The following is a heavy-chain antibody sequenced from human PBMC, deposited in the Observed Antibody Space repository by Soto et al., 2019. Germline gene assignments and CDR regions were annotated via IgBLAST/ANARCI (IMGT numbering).Heavy chain of an antibody. CDR2: ISGSGGST. V-gene: IGHV3-23*01. CDR1: GFTFSSYA. D-gene: IGHD3-10*01. Sequence: GGSLRLSCAASGFTFSSYAMSWVRQAPGKGLEWVSAISGSGGSTYYADSVKGRFTISRDNSKNTLYLQMNSLRAEDTAVYYCAKQLLWFGDPTDYYYGMDVWGQGTTVTVSS. CDR3: AKQLLWFGDPTDYYYGMDV. J-gene: IGHJ6*02.